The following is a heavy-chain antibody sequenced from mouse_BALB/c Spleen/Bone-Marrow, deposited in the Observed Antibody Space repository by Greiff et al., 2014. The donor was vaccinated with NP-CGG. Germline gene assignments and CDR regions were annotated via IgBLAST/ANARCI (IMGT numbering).Heavy chain of an antibody. Sequence: QVPLKESGAELVKPGASVKMSCQASGYTFNSYYMYWVKQRPGQGLEWIGEINPSNGGINFNEKFKSKATMTVDKSSSTAYMQLSNLTSEDSAVYYYTREGAYWGQGTLVTVSA. J-gene: IGHJ3*01. CDR3: TREGAY. CDR1: GYTFNSYY. V-gene: IGHV1S81*02. CDR2: INPSNGGI.